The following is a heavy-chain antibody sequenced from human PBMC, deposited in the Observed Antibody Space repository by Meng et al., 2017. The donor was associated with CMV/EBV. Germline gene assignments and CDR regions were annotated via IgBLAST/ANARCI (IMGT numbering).Heavy chain of an antibody. V-gene: IGHV1-58*01. CDR2: IVVGSGNT. D-gene: IGHD6-19*01. CDR3: AAVFGYSSGWYVDY. J-gene: IGHJ4*02. CDR1: GFTFTSSA. Sequence: SVKVSCKASGFTFTSSAVQWVRQARGQRLEWIGWIVVGSGNTNYAQKFQERVTITRDTSTSTAYMELSSLRSEDTAVYYCAAVFGYSSGWYVDYWGQGTLVTVSS.